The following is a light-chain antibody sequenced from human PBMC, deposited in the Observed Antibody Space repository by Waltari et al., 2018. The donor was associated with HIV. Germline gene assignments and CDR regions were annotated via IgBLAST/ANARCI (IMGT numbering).Light chain of an antibody. Sequence: DIVLTQSPGTLSLSPGERATLSCRTSQSISNTYLAWYQQKPCQAPRLLIYGASSRATGIPDRFSGSGSGTDFTLTISRLEPEDFAVYYCQQYGNSPFTFGPGTRVDIK. J-gene: IGKJ3*01. CDR1: QSISNTY. V-gene: IGKV3-20*01. CDR3: QQYGNSPFT. CDR2: GAS.